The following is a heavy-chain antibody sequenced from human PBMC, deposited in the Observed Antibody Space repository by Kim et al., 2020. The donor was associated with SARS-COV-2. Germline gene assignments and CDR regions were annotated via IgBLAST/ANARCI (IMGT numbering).Heavy chain of an antibody. D-gene: IGHD5-12*01. V-gene: IGHV3-48*02. CDR2: I. Sequence: IYYADSVRGRFTISRDDAKNSLNLQMNSLSDEDTAVYFCAKVGSAIDSWGQGTLVTVSS. CDR3: AKVGSAIDS. J-gene: IGHJ4*02.